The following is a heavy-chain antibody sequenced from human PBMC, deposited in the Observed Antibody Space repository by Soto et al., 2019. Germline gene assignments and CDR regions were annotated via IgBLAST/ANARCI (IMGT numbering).Heavy chain of an antibody. Sequence: CAASGSTFRSYAMSWVRQATRTGLEWVASISGCGCSPYYADSVKGRFTISRDNSKNTLXLXMNSLRAEDTAVYYCAKASRYYDFRSGYYSHYYYHGMDVCGQGTTVTVSS. CDR3: AKASRYYDFRSGYYSHYYYHGMDV. D-gene: IGHD3-3*01. CDR2: ISGCGCSP. J-gene: IGHJ6*02. V-gene: IGHV3-23*01. CDR1: GSTFRSYA.